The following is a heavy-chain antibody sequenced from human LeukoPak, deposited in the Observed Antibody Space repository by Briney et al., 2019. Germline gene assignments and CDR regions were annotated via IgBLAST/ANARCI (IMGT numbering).Heavy chain of an antibody. CDR2: IRYDGSNK. CDR3: AKDCQQWLVKGGDY. Sequence: GGSLRLSCAASGFTFSSYGMHWVRQAPGKGLEWVAFIRYDGSNKYYADSVKGRFTISRDNSKNTLYLQMNSLRAEDTAVYYCAKDCQQWLVKGGDYWGQGTLVTVSS. V-gene: IGHV3-30*02. J-gene: IGHJ4*02. D-gene: IGHD6-19*01. CDR1: GFTFSSYG.